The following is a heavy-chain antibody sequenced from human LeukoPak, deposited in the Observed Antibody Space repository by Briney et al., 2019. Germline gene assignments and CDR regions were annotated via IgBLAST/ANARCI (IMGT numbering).Heavy chain of an antibody. Sequence: GGSLRLSCATSGFTFNSYAMSWVRQAPGKGLEWVSTIGFGDDSAYYADSVKGRFTISRDNSKNTLYLQMNYLRAEDTAVYYCAKDPTSVGGRHDWLLDSWGQGTLVTVSS. D-gene: IGHD3-9*01. CDR3: AKDPTSVGGRHDWLLDS. V-gene: IGHV3-23*01. CDR1: GFTFNSYA. J-gene: IGHJ5*02. CDR2: IGFGDDSA.